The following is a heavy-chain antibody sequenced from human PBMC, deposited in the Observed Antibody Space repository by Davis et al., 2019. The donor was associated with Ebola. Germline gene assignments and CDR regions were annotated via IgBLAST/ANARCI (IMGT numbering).Heavy chain of an antibody. Sequence: GESLKISCAASGFTFSSYGMHWIRQAPGKGLEWVAVISYDGSNKYYADSVKGRFTISRDNSKNTLYLQMNSLRAEDTGVYYCARVRMNDYYYDSSGYYDEAFDIWGQGTMVTVSS. D-gene: IGHD3-22*01. CDR3: ARVRMNDYYYDSSGYYDEAFDI. CDR1: GFTFSSYG. V-gene: IGHV3-30*12. CDR2: ISYDGSNK. J-gene: IGHJ3*02.